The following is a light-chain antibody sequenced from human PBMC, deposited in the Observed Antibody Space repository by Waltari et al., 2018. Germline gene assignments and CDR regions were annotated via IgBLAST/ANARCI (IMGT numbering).Light chain of an antibody. V-gene: IGKV1-5*03. CDR1: QNINKW. CDR2: KSS. CDR3: QQYGSSSH. J-gene: IGKJ5*01. Sequence: DIQMTQSPSTLSASVGDRVTITCRASQNINKWLAWYQQKPGQAPKLLIYKSSNLQTGVPSRFSGSVSGTEFTLTINSLQPDDFATYYCQQYGSSSHFGQGTRLEIK.